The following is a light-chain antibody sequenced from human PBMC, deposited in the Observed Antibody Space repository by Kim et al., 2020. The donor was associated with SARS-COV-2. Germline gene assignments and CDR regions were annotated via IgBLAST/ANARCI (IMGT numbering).Light chain of an antibody. Sequence: STLSASVGDSVTITCRASQSISTWLAWYQQRPGKAPKLLIYDASNLETGVPSRFSGSGSGTAFTLTISSLQPDDFATYYCQQYNGYFGQGTKLEIK. CDR3: QQYNGY. CDR1: QSISTW. J-gene: IGKJ2*01. V-gene: IGKV1-5*01. CDR2: DAS.